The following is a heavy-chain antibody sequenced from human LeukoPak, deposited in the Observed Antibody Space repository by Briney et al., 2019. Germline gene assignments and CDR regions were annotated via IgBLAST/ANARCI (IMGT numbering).Heavy chain of an antibody. CDR2: INPNGGGT. Sequence: ASVKVSCKASGYTFTGYYMQWVRQAPGQGLEWMGWINPNGGGTNYAQKFQGRVTMTRDTSISTAYMELSRLRSDDTAVYYCAREASYCSSTSCYSNYYGMDVWGQGTTVTVSS. V-gene: IGHV1-2*02. D-gene: IGHD2-2*01. CDR1: GYTFTGYY. CDR3: AREASYCSSTSCYSNYYGMDV. J-gene: IGHJ6*02.